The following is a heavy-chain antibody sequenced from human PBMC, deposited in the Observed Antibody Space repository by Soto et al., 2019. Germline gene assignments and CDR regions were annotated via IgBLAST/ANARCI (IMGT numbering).Heavy chain of an antibody. J-gene: IGHJ4*02. Sequence: ASVNVSCKASGYTFTSYGISWVRQAPGQGLEWMGWISAYSGNTNYAQKLQGRVTMTTDTSTSTAYMELRSLRSDDTAVYYYAVTVLYYFVYWGQGTLVTVSS. CDR2: ISAYSGNT. V-gene: IGHV1-18*01. D-gene: IGHD4-17*01. CDR1: GYTFTSYG. CDR3: AVTVLYYFVY.